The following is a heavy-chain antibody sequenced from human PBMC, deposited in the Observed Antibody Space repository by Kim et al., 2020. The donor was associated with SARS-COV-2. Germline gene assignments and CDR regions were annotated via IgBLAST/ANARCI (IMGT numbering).Heavy chain of an antibody. CDR3: ARSYYYGSGSFNGY. J-gene: IGHJ4*02. Sequence: SQRFQGRVTITRDTSASTAYMELSSLRSEDTAVYYCARSYYYGSGSFNGYWGQGTLVTVSS. D-gene: IGHD3-10*01. V-gene: IGHV1-3*01.